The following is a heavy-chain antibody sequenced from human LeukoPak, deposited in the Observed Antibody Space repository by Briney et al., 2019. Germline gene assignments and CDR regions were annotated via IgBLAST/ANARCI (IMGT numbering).Heavy chain of an antibody. V-gene: IGHV3-33*01. J-gene: IGHJ6*02. Sequence: GRSLRLSCAAPGFTFSSYGMHWVRQAPGKGLEWVAVIWYDGSNKYYADSVKGRFTISRDNSKNTLYLQMNSLRAEDTAVYYCARDFPGMDVWGQGTTVTVSS. CDR3: ARDFPGMDV. CDR1: GFTFSSYG. CDR2: IWYDGSNK.